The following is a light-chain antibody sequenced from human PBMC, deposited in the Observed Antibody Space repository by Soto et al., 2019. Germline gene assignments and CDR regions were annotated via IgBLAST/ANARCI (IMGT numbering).Light chain of an antibody. J-gene: IGKJ1*01. CDR3: LQDISYPRT. V-gene: IGKV1-6*02. CDR1: QGIGTE. Sequence: AIQMTQSPSSLSASVGDRVTITCRASQGIGTELGWYQLKPGKAPKLLVYGASTLQSGVLPRFSCSGSGTHFSLTISSLQPDDFVTYYCLQDISYPRTFGQGTKVEIK. CDR2: GAS.